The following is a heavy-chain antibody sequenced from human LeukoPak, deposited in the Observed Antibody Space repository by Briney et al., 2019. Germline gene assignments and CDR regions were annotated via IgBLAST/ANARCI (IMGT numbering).Heavy chain of an antibody. V-gene: IGHV1-69-2*01. CDR2: VDPENAET. D-gene: IGHD3-3*01. Sequence: ASVKVSCKSSGYTFIDYFMHWVQQAPGKGLEWMGRVDPENAETEYSGKFQGRLTLTADPSTDTSYMELSSLRSDDTPVYFCATGLTIFGVVRTFHFWGQGTPATVSS. J-gene: IGHJ4*02. CDR1: GYTFIDYF. CDR3: ATGLTIFGVVRTFHF.